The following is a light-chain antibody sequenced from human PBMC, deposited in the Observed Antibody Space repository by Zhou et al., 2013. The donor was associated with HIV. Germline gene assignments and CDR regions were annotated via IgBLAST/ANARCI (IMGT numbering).Light chain of an antibody. CDR3: QQSYSTWT. J-gene: IGKJ1*01. V-gene: IGKV1-5*03. CDR1: QSINNW. CDR2: KAS. Sequence: DIQMTQSPSTLSASVGDRVTITCRASQSINNWLAWYQQKPGKAPKLLIYKASNLESGVPSRFSGSGFGTEFTLTISSLQPEDFATYYCQQSYSTWTFGQGTKVDIK.